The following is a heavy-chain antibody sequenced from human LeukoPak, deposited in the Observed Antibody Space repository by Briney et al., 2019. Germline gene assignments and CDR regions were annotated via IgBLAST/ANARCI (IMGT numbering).Heavy chain of an antibody. V-gene: IGHV3-48*02. CDR2: ISSSGSTI. Sequence: GGALRLSCAASGFTFSTYSMNCLRQAPGRELEWVSYISSSGSTIYYADSVKGRFTISRDNAKNSLYLQMNSLRDEDTAVYYCADFFQYWGQGTLVTVSA. CDR3: ADFFQY. J-gene: IGHJ1*01. CDR1: GFTFSTYS.